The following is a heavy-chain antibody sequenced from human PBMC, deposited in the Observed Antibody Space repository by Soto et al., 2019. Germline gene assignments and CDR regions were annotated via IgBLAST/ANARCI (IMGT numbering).Heavy chain of an antibody. J-gene: IGHJ5*02. CDR2: INPNRGGT. CDR1: GYTFTGYY. D-gene: IGHD2-15*01. V-gene: IGHV1-2*04. CDR3: ARARCSGGSCYSVGWFAP. Sequence: QVQLVQSGAEVKKPGASVKVSCKASGYTFTGYYMHWVRQAPGQGLEWMGWINPNRGGTNYAQKFQGWVTMTRDTSIHTAYMGLGRLRSDDPAVYYCARARCSGGSCYSVGWFAPWGQGTLVTVSS.